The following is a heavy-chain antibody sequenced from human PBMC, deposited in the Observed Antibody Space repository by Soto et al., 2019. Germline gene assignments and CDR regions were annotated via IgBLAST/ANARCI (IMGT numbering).Heavy chain of an antibody. CDR2: MHPGNNQH. Sequence: GASVKVSCKTSGYPFTNYDIHWVRQATGQGLEWMGWMHPGNNQHVYTQKFRGRVTVSTDTSISTTYMELSSLTSEDTAVYYCARDQETARPHYYCGRAVGGKGPRLT. CDR3: ARDQETARPHYYCGRAV. J-gene: IGHJ6*04. V-gene: IGHV1-8*01. CDR1: GYPFTNYD. D-gene: IGHD5-18*01.